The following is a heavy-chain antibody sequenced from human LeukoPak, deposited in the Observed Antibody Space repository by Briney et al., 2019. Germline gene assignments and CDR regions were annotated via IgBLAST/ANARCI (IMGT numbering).Heavy chain of an antibody. J-gene: IGHJ4*02. D-gene: IGHD5-12*01. CDR3: ARERGFIFDY. CDR1: GGSISSYY. Sequence: SETLSLTCTVSGGSISSYYWSWIRQPPGKGLEWIGYIYYSGSTNYNPSLKSRVTISVDTSKNQFSLKLSSVTAADTAVYYCARERGFIFDYWGQGTLVTVSS. V-gene: IGHV4-59*01. CDR2: IYYSGST.